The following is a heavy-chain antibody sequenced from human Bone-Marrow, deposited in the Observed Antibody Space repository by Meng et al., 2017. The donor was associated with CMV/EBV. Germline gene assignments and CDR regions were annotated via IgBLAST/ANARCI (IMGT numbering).Heavy chain of an antibody. CDR3: ARIAARPFDY. D-gene: IGHD6-6*01. Sequence: QVQLQQWGAGLLKPSETLSLTCAVYGGSFSGYYWSWIRQPPGKGLESIVEINHSGGTNYNPSLKSRVTISVDTSKNQFSLKLSSVTAADTAVYYCARIAARPFDYWGQGTLVTVSS. CDR2: INHSGGT. CDR1: GGSFSGYY. J-gene: IGHJ4*02. V-gene: IGHV4-34*01.